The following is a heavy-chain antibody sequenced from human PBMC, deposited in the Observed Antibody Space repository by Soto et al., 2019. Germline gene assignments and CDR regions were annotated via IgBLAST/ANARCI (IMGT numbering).Heavy chain of an antibody. Sequence: QVQLQESDPGLVKPSETLSLTCTVSGGSVSSGSYYWSWIRQPPGKGLEWIGYIYYSGSTNYNPSLKSRVTISVDTSKNQFSLKLSSVTAADTAVYYCASQPWVRSHDYGGNPRPYYYYYGMDVWGQGTTVTVSS. V-gene: IGHV4-61*01. CDR1: GGSVSSGSYY. D-gene: IGHD4-17*01. J-gene: IGHJ6*02. CDR3: ASQPWVRSHDYGGNPRPYYYYYGMDV. CDR2: IYYSGST.